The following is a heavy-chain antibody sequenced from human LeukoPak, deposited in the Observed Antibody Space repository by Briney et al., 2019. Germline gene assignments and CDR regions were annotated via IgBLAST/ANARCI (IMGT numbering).Heavy chain of an antibody. Sequence: PGGSLRLSCAASGFTFDDYGMSWIRQPPGKGLEWIGYIYYSGSTNYNPSLKSRVTISVDTSKNQFSLKLSSVTAADTAVYYCARGYYYDSSGYYSAFDIWGQGTMVTVSS. CDR2: IYYSGST. J-gene: IGHJ3*02. CDR1: GFTFDDYG. CDR3: ARGYYYDSSGYYSAFDI. V-gene: IGHV4-59*01. D-gene: IGHD3-22*01.